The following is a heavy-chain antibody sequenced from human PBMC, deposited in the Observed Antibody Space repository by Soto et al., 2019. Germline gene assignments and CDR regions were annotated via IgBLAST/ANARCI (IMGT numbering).Heavy chain of an antibody. CDR1: GGSFSGYY. CDR2: INHSGST. D-gene: IGHD3-22*01. CDR3: ARVGRRFSGYYDYYYYGMDV. Sequence: SETLSLTCAVYGGSFSGYYWSWIRQPPGKGLEWIGEINHSGSTNYNPSLKSRVTISVDTSKNQFSLKLSSVTAADTAVYYCARVGRRFSGYYDYYYYGMDVWGQGTTVTVSS. V-gene: IGHV4-34*01. J-gene: IGHJ6*02.